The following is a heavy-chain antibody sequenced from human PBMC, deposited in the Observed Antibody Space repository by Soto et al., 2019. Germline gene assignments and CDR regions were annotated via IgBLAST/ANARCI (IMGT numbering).Heavy chain of an antibody. V-gene: IGHV1-18*01. CDR3: ARDIGYCRSGTCYREGFDP. CDR1: GYTFTTHG. CDR2: VRGDNGHT. D-gene: IGHD2-15*01. J-gene: IGHJ5*02. Sequence: QVQLVQSGAEVKKPGASVKVSCKASGYTFTTHGISWVRQVPGQGLEWMGWVRGDNGHTNYAQSLQGRVTMTTDTSTNTAYMELRSLRSDDTAVYYCARDIGYCRSGTCYREGFDPWGQGTLVTVSS.